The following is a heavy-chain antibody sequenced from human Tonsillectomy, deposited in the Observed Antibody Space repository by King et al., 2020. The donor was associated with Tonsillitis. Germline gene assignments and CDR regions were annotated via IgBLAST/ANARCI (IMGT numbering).Heavy chain of an antibody. CDR1: GGSISSYY. Sequence: VQLQESGPGLVKSSETLSLTCTVFGGSISSYYWSWIRQPAGKGLEWIGRIYSSGSTNYNPSLKSRVTMSVDTSKNQFSLKLSSVTAADTAVYYCARAEADYDRNWFFDLWGRGTLVTVSS. CDR3: ARAEADYDRNWFFDL. J-gene: IGHJ2*01. D-gene: IGHD4-17*01. V-gene: IGHV4-4*07. CDR2: IYSSGST.